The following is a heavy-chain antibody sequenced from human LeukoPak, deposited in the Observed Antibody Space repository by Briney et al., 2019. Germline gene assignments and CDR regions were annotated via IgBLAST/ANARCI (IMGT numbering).Heavy chain of an antibody. CDR2: INPDSGVT. Sequence: ASVKVSCKASGYTFTDYYMHWVRQAPGQGLEWMGWINPDSGVTNFAERFQGRVTMTRDTSISTAYMELSRLRSDDTAVYYCAREFPNYYGSGSGAFDVWGQGTMVTVSS. V-gene: IGHV1-2*02. D-gene: IGHD3-10*01. CDR1: GYTFTDYY. J-gene: IGHJ3*01. CDR3: AREFPNYYGSGSGAFDV.